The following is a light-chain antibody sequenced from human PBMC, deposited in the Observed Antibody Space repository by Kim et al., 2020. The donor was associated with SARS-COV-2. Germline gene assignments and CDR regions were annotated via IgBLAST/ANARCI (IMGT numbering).Light chain of an antibody. CDR2: QDS. CDR3: QAWDSNTWV. CDR1: KLGDKY. V-gene: IGLV3-1*01. Sequence: SVSPGQTASITCSGDKLGDKYACWYQQKPGQSPVLVIYQDSKRPSGIPERFSGSNSGNTATLTVSGTQAMDEADYYCQAWDSNTWVFGGGTKVTVL. J-gene: IGLJ3*02.